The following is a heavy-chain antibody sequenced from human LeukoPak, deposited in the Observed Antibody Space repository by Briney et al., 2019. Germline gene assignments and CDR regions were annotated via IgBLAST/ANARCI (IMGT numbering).Heavy chain of an antibody. V-gene: IGHV3-74*01. CDR3: ARDLDWLLFDY. CDR2: VKYDGCPT. Sequence: GGSLRLFCAASGFTFSAYWKHWPPHAPGKGLVWVTRVKYDGCPTTHADSVKGRFTISRDNAKHILYVQMNSLRVEDTAVYYCARDLDWLLFDYWGQGTLVTVSS. D-gene: IGHD3-9*01. J-gene: IGHJ4*02. CDR1: GFTFSAYW.